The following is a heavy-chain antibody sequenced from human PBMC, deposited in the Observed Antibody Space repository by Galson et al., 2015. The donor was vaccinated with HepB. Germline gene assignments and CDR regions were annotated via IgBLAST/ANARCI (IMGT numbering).Heavy chain of an antibody. Sequence: SVKVSCKASGYTFIGNYMHWVRQAPGQGPEWMGRINPNSGDTNYAQKFQGRVTMTRDTSISTAYMELTSLTSDDTAVYYCARDQKGYDVAWTIDYWGQGTLVTVSS. J-gene: IGHJ4*02. CDR1: GYTFIGNY. CDR3: ARDQKGYDVAWTIDY. V-gene: IGHV1-2*06. D-gene: IGHD2-15*01. CDR2: INPNSGDT.